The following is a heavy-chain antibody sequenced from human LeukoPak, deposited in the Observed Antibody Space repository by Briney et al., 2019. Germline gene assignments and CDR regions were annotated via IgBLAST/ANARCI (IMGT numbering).Heavy chain of an antibody. V-gene: IGHV1-2*06. CDR1: GYTFTGYY. CDR3: ARVPPGYSNYDWFDP. Sequence: ASVKVSCKASGYTFTGYYMHWVRQAPGQGLEWMGRINPNSGGANYAQKFQGRVTMTRDTSISTAYMELSRLRSDDTAVYYCARVPPGYSNYDWFDPWAREPWSPSPQ. CDR2: INPNSGGA. D-gene: IGHD4-11*01. J-gene: IGHJ5*02.